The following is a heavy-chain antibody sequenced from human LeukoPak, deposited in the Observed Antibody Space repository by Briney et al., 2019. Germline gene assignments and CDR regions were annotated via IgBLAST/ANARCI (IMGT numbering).Heavy chain of an antibody. Sequence: APVKGSCKASGYTFTSYDINAVREATGQRLERMGWMNPNSGNTGYAQKFQGTATMTRNTSISTAYMELSSLRSEDTAVYYCARGMGAMVIRYYYYYMDVWGKGTTVTVSS. CDR2: MNPNSGNT. CDR3: ARGMGAMVIRYYYYYMDV. D-gene: IGHD5-18*01. J-gene: IGHJ6*03. CDR1: GYTFTSYD. V-gene: IGHV1-8*01.